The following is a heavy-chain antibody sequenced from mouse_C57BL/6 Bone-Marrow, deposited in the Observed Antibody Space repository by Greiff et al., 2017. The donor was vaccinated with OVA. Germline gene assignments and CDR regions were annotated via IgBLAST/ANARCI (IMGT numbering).Heavy chain of an antibody. CDR2: IDPSDSYT. J-gene: IGHJ2*01. Sequence: QVQLQQPGAELVMPGASVKLSCKASGYTFNSYWMHWVKQRPGQGLEWIGEIDPSDSYTNYNQKFKGKSTLTVDKSSSTAYMQLSSLTSEDSAVYYCSTLLYYGSSPYYFDYWGQGTTLTVSS. CDR3: STLLYYGSSPYYFDY. V-gene: IGHV1-69*01. CDR1: GYTFNSYW. D-gene: IGHD1-1*01.